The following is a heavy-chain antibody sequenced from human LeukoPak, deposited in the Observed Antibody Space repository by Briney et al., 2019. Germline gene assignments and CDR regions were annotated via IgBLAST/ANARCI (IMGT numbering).Heavy chain of an antibody. CDR3: AKDLLDSGSYYNFDY. Sequence: PGGSLRLPCAASGFTFSSYGMHWVRQAPGKGLEWVAFIRYDGSNKYYADSVKGRFTISRDNSKNTLYLQMNSLRAEDTAVYYCAKDLLDSGSYYNFDYWGQGTLVTVSS. D-gene: IGHD3-10*01. CDR1: GFTFSSYG. J-gene: IGHJ4*02. V-gene: IGHV3-30*02. CDR2: IRYDGSNK.